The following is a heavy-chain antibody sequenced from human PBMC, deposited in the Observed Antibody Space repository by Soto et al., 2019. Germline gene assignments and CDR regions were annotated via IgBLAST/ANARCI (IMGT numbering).Heavy chain of an antibody. V-gene: IGHV4-59*08. D-gene: IGHD3-10*01. J-gene: IGHJ5*02. CDR3: ERHSSGTSFDP. Sequence: QVQLQESGPGLVKPSETLSLTCTVSGDSISEYYWSWIRQPPGKGLEWIGYIYYSGSTNSNNPSLKSRVPISVDTSKNVFSLKLSSVTAADTAVYYCERHSSGTSFDPWGQGTLVTVSS. CDR2: IYYSGST. CDR1: GDSISEYY.